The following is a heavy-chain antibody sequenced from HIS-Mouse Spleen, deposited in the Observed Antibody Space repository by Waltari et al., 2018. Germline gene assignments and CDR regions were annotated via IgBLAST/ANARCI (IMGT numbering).Heavy chain of an antibody. CDR1: GYTFTGYY. Sequence: QVQLVQSGAEVKKPGASVKVSCKASGYTFTGYYMHGVRRAPGQGLEWVGWINPTSGGTNYAPNFPGRVTMTRDPSISTAYMELRRLRSDDTAVDYCARGSGRWELLLPNWFDPWGQGTLVTVSS. CDR3: ARGSGRWELLLPNWFDP. CDR2: INPTSGGT. J-gene: IGHJ5*02. D-gene: IGHD1-26*01. V-gene: IGHV1-2*02.